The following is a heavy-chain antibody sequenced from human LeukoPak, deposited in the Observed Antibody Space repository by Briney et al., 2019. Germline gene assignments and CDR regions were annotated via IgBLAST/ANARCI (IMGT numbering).Heavy chain of an antibody. CDR1: GFTFSSYA. J-gene: IGHJ3*02. Sequence: RGSLRLSCAASGFTFSSYAMHWVRQAPGKGLEWVAVISYDGSNKYYADSVKGRFTISRDNSKNTLYLQMNSLRAEDTAVYYCARVIGRDSSSWYAFDIWGQGTMVTVSS. CDR2: ISYDGSNK. CDR3: ARVIGRDSSSWYAFDI. D-gene: IGHD6-13*01. V-gene: IGHV3-30-3*01.